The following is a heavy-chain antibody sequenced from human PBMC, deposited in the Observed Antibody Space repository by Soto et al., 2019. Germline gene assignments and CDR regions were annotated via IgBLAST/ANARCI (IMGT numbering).Heavy chain of an antibody. CDR1: GFTFSSYT. J-gene: IGHJ4*02. Sequence: GGSLRLSCAASGFTFSSYTMSWVRQAPGKGLEWVSTISGSGSSTYSADSVKGRFTISRDNSKNQFSLQLNSVTPEDAAVYYCANDPGYSLDYWGQGTQVTVSS. CDR3: ANDPGYSLDY. CDR2: ISGSGSST. D-gene: IGHD5-12*01. V-gene: IGHV3-23*01.